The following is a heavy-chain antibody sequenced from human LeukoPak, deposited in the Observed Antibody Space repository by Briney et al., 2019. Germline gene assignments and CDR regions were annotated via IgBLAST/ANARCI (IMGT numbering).Heavy chain of an antibody. Sequence: ASVKVSCKASGYTFSSYYVHWVRQAPGQGLEWMGWINPNSGGTNYAQKFQGRVTMTRDTSISTAYMELSRPRSDDTAVYYCARDYRPYYDILTGHLVDYWGQGTLVTVSS. CDR3: ARDYRPYYDILTGHLVDY. J-gene: IGHJ4*02. CDR1: GYTFSSYY. CDR2: INPNSGGT. V-gene: IGHV1-2*02. D-gene: IGHD3-9*01.